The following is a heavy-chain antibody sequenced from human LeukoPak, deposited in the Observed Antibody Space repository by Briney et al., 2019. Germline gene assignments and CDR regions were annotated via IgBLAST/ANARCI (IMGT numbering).Heavy chain of an antibody. CDR2: ISGSAGTT. CDR1: ASTLCNHA. D-gene: IGHD6-13*01. Sequence: PADPQHPSCIPSASTLCNHAMTSVRHTPTKSMHWVSSISGSAGTTYYADSVKGRFTISRDNSKNTLYLQRSSLRVEDTAVYYCAKGLHSSTSYGVDYWGQGTLVTVSS. V-gene: IGHV3-23*01. J-gene: IGHJ4*02. CDR3: AKGLHSSTSYGVDY.